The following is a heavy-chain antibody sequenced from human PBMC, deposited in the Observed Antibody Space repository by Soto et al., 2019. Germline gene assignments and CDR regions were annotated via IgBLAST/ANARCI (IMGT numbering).Heavy chain of an antibody. D-gene: IGHD1-26*01. V-gene: IGHV4-39*01. Sequence: PXETLSLTCTVSGFSISSSSYYWGWIRQPPGKGLEWIGIIYYSGSTYYNPSLKSRVTISVDTSKNQFSLKLSSVTAADTAVYYCARLKKEYSGSYRSWFDHWGQGTLVTVSS. CDR2: IYYSGST. CDR3: ARLKKEYSGSYRSWFDH. CDR1: GFSISSSSYY. J-gene: IGHJ5*02.